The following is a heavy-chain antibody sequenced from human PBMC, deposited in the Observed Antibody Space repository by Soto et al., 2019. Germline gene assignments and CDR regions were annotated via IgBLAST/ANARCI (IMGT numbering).Heavy chain of an antibody. CDR2: ISSGSDSI. Sequence: GGSLRLSCAASGFIFTSYSMVWVRLAPGKGLEWVASISSGSDSIFYADSVKGRFTVSRDNAKNSLFLQMNNVRAEDTAVYFCARDRSADRFVQYFQHWGQGTQVTVSS. J-gene: IGHJ1*01. CDR1: GFIFTSYS. V-gene: IGHV3-21*01. D-gene: IGHD6-19*01. CDR3: ARDRSADRFVQYFQH.